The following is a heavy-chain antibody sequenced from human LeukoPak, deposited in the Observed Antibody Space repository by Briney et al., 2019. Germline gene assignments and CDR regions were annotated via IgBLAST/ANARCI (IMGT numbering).Heavy chain of an antibody. CDR1: GNSISSGDNY. J-gene: IGHJ4*02. CDR3: ASSNWLRDANFDS. CDR2: IYTSGST. Sequence: SQTLSLTCTVSGNSISSGDNYWSWIRQPAGKGLEWIGRIYTSGSTNYNPSLKSRVTISVDTPKNQFSLKLNSVTATDSAVYYCASSNWLRDANFDSWGQGTLVTVSS. D-gene: IGHD6-13*01. V-gene: IGHV4-61*02.